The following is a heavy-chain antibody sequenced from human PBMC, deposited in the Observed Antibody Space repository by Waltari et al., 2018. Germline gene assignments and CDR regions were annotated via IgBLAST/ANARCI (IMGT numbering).Heavy chain of an antibody. D-gene: IGHD3-10*01. Sequence: EERLVESGGGLVKPGGSLRRSCVASGFGFSDYDMNWVRQAPGTGLEWLSSIGGTHSNIFYAESVRGRFTVSRDNSKKSLYLEMSNVRAEDTGLYYCTRDLYGSGGDWFDPWGQGTLVTVSS. CDR1: GFGFSDYD. CDR2: IGGTHSNI. J-gene: IGHJ5*02. CDR3: TRDLYGSGGDWFDP. V-gene: IGHV3-21*03.